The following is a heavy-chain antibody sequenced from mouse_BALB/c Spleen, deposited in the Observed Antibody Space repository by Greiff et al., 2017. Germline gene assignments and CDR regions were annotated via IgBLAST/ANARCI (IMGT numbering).Heavy chain of an antibody. D-gene: IGHD2-3*01. CDR2: INSNGGST. CDR1: GFTFSSYG. J-gene: IGHJ2*01. Sequence: EVNLVESGGGLVQPGGSLKLSCAASGFTFSSYGMSWVRQTPDKRLELVATINSNGGSTYYPDSVKGRFTISRDNAKNTLYLQMSSLKSEDTAMYYCARDRGYSFDYWGQGTTLTVSS. CDR3: ARDRGYSFDY. V-gene: IGHV5-6-3*01.